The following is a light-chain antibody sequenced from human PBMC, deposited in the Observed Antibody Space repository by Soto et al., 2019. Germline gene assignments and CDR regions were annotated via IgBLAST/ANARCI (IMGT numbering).Light chain of an antibody. Sequence: IHSTHSPSSLSASFGDMVTMTFRAIHCIRNDLAWYQQKPLKTPRLLIYGATTLQSGVPSRFSGRGSGTEFTLTTSSLPPDDFATYYCQQLERYPSTFGGGTKVDIK. J-gene: IGKJ4*01. CDR3: QQLERYPST. V-gene: IGKV1-9*01. CDR2: GAT. CDR1: HCIRND.